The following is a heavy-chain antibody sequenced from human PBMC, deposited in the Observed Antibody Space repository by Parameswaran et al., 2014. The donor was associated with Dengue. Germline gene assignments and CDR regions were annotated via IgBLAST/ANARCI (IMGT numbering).Heavy chain of an antibody. CDR3: ARHSFDIVVVVAATVFDY. D-gene: IGHD2-15*01. J-gene: IGHJ4*02. V-gene: IGHV4-39*01. Sequence: WIRQPQEGLEWIGSIYYSGSTYYNPSLKSRVTISVDTSKNQFSLKLSSVTAADTAVYYCARHSFDIVVVVAATVFDYWGQGNPGHRLL. CDR2: IYYSGST.